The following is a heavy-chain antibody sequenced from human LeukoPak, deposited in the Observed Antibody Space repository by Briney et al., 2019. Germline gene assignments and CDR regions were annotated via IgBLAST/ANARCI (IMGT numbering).Heavy chain of an antibody. V-gene: IGHV3-30-3*01. CDR1: GFTFSGYP. Sequence: GGSLRLSCAASGFTFSGYPIHWVRQAPGKGLEWVAVISYDGSNEYYADSVKGRFTISRDNSKNTLYLQMNSLRAEDTAVYYCARGDDSSGNSAYYYGMDVWGQGTTVTVS. CDR2: ISYDGSNE. J-gene: IGHJ6*02. CDR3: ARGDDSSGNSAYYYGMDV. D-gene: IGHD3-22*01.